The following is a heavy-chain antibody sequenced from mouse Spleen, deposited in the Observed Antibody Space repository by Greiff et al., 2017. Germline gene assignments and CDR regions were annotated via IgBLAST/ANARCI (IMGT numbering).Heavy chain of an antibody. CDR2: IYPGDGDT. D-gene: IGHD3-1*01. J-gene: IGHJ1*01. Sequence: VQLQQSGAELVKPGASVKISCKASGYAFSSYWMNWVKQRPGKGLEWIGQIYPGDGDTNYNGKFKGKATLTADKSSSTAYMQLSSLTSEDSAVYFCARSGTSGYFDVWGAGTTVTVSS. CDR3: ARSGTSGYFDV. V-gene: IGHV1-80*01. CDR1: GYAFSSYW.